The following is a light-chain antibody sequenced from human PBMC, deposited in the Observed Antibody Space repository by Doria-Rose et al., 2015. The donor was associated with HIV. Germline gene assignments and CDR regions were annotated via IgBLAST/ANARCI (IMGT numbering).Light chain of an antibody. V-gene: IGKV4-1*01. CDR1: QSLLYTSKNY. J-gene: IGKJ3*01. CDR2: WAS. CDR3: QQYYDTPS. Sequence: TQSPESLGMSLGERATLNCKSNQSLLYTSKNYLAWCQQKPGQPPKLLIYWASTQQSWVPARFSGSGSGTDFTLTISSLEAEDVAVYYCQQYYDTPSFGPGTTVDIQ.